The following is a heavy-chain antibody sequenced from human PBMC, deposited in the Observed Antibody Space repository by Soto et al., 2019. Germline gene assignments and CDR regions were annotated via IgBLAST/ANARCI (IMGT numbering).Heavy chain of an antibody. V-gene: IGHV1-8*01. CDR3: ARGPNNPDIVVVPAPLDV. CDR1: GYTFTSYD. CDR2: MNPNSGNT. J-gene: IGHJ6*04. Sequence: ASVKVSCKASGYTFTSYDINWVRQATGQGLEWMGWMNPNSGNTGYAQKFQGRVTMTRNTSISTAYMELSSLRSEDTAVYYCARGPNNPDIVVVPAPLDVWGKGTTVTVSS. D-gene: IGHD2-2*01.